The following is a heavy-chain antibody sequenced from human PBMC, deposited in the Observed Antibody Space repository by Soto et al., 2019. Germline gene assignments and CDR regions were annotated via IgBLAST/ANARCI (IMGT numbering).Heavy chain of an antibody. J-gene: IGHJ4*02. D-gene: IGHD2-21*01. V-gene: IGHV3-11*06. CDR2: ISGGSSYT. Sequence: QVQLVESGGGLVKPGGSLRLACAASGFSFGDSYMSWVRQAPGKGLEWLSYISGGSSYTNYADSVKGRFTISRDNAKRSLYLEMNSLRADATAVYYCAKTIVAASGYYFDHWGQGNVVTVSS. CDR1: GFSFGDSY. CDR3: AKTIVAASGYYFDH.